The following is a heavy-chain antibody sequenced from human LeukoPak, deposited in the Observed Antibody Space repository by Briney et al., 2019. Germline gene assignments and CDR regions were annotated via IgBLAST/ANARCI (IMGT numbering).Heavy chain of an antibody. CDR3: AAAPGDSSGYYYDY. D-gene: IGHD3-22*01. V-gene: IGHV1-24*01. CDR1: GYTLTELS. J-gene: IGHJ4*02. CDR2: FDPEDGET. Sequence: ASVKVSCKVSGYTLTELSMHWVRQAPGKGLEWMGGFDPEDGETIYAQKFQGRVTMTEDTSTDTAYMELSSQRSEDTAVYYCAAAPGDSSGYYYDYWGQGTLVTVSS.